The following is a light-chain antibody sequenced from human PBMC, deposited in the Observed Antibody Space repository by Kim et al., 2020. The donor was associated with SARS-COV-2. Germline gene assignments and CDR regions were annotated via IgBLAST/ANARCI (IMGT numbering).Light chain of an antibody. CDR3: ASYTTRSTWV. Sequence: GQSITLSCTGTSSDVGAYTYVSWYQHLPKKAPNLMIYDVPKRPAGVSSRFSGSKSGNTASLTISGLQAEDEADYYCASYTTRSTWVFGGGTQLTVL. CDR1: SSDVGAYTY. J-gene: IGLJ3*02. V-gene: IGLV2-14*03. CDR2: DVP.